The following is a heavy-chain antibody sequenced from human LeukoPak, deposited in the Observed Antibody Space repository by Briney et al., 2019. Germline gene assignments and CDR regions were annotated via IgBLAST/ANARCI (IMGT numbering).Heavy chain of an antibody. CDR2: ITSSGRYI. V-gene: IGHV3-21*01. Sequence: GGSLRLSCAASGFNFSIYSLNWVRQAPGKGLEWVSSITSSGRYIYYADSVKGRFTISRDNAHKSVYLQMSSLRPEDTAVYYCARAGAAAGHDAFDIWGQGTMVTVSS. D-gene: IGHD6-13*01. CDR1: GFNFSIYS. J-gene: IGHJ3*02. CDR3: ARAGAAAGHDAFDI.